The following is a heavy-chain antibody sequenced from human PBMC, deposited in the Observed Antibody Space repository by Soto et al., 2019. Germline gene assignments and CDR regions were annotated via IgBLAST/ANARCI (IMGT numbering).Heavy chain of an antibody. CDR2: ISSSGSYI. Sequence: PGGSLRLSCAASGFTFSSHSMNWVRQAPGKGLEWVSSISSSGSYIYYADSLKGRFAISRDNAKNTLYLQMNSLRAEDTAVYYCARGYYLPGNYWGQGTLVTVSS. D-gene: IGHD3-10*01. CDR1: GFTFSSHS. V-gene: IGHV3-21*01. J-gene: IGHJ4*02. CDR3: ARGYYLPGNY.